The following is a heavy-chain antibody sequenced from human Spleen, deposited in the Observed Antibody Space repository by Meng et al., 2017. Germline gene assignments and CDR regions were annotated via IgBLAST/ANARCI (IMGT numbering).Heavy chain of an antibody. V-gene: IGHV1-2*07. CDR1: GDNCIGCW. CDR3: ARDPSSSIAARLDH. J-gene: IGHJ4*02. Sequence: HGRLGKSGVGGKEPGASVKVSCRASGDNCIGCWVYWVRQAPGQGLEWIGWINPNGGGTNYAHKFLDRVTVTRDTSTSTVYMEMSSLTYDDTAVYYCARDPSSSIAARLDHWGQGTLVTVSS. CDR2: INPNGGGT. D-gene: IGHD6-6*01.